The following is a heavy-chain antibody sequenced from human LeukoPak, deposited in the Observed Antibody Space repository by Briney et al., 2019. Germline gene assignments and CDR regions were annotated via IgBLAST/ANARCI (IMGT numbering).Heavy chain of an antibody. CDR1: GFTFGSYS. CDR2: ISSSSSYI. Sequence: GGSLRLSCAASGFTFGSYSMNWVRQAPGKGLEWVSSISSSSSYIYYADSVKGRFTISRDNAKNSPYLQMNSLRAEDTAVYYCARSAGGYSADYYYYYMDVWGKGTTVTVSS. V-gene: IGHV3-21*01. CDR3: ARSAGGYSADYYYYYMDV. J-gene: IGHJ6*03. D-gene: IGHD5-18*01.